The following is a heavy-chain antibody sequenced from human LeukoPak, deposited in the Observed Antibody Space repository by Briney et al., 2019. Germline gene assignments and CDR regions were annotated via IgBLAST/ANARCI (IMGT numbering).Heavy chain of an antibody. J-gene: IGHJ4*02. Sequence: SETLSLTCAVYGGTFSGYYWSWIRQPPGKGLEWIGEINHSGSTNYNPSLKSRVTISVDTSKNQFSLKLSSVTAADTAVYYCASSGSSGYYYVFDYWGQGTLVTVSS. CDR2: INHSGST. CDR1: GGTFSGYY. CDR3: ASSGSSGYYYVFDY. V-gene: IGHV4-34*01. D-gene: IGHD3-22*01.